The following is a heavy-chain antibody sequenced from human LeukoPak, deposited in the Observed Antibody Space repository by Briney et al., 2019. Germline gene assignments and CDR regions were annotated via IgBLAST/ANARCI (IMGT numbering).Heavy chain of an antibody. CDR1: GFTFSSYG. CDR2: ISYDGSNK. D-gene: IGHD3-3*01. J-gene: IGHJ6*02. CDR3: ARDLAPYYDFWSGHTNYGMDV. V-gene: IGHV3-30*19. Sequence: GGSLRLSCAASGFTFSSYGMHWVRQAPGKGLEWVAVISYDGSNKYYADSVKGRFTISRDNSKNTLYLQMNSLRAEDTAVYYCARDLAPYYDFWSGHTNYGMDVWGQGTTVTVSS.